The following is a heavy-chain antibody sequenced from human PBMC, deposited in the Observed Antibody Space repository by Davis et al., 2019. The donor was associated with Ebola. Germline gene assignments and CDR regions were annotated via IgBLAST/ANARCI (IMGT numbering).Heavy chain of an antibody. CDR1: GGSVSSGTYY. D-gene: IGHD2-21*02. CDR2: VYDSGST. Sequence: PSETLSLTCTVSGGSVSSGTYYWSWIRQPPGKGLEWIGYVYDSGSTNYNPSLKSRVTISVDTSKNQFSLKLSSVTAADTAVYYCARGGPVVTATRFDDWGQGMLVTVSS. J-gene: IGHJ4*02. CDR3: ARGGPVVTATRFDD. V-gene: IGHV4-61*01.